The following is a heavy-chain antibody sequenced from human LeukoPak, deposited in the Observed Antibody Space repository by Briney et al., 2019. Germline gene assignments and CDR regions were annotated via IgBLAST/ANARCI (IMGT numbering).Heavy chain of an antibody. CDR1: GFTFSSYA. J-gene: IGHJ6*02. CDR3: AKVIVSSWSYYYGLDV. D-gene: IGHD2-15*01. Sequence: GGSLRLSGAVSGFTFSSYAMSWVRQAPGKGLEWVSAISGGGGSTYYADSVKGRFTISRDNSKNTLYLQMNSLRAEDTAGYYCAKVIVSSWSYYYGLDVWGQGTTVTVSS. CDR2: ISGGGGST. V-gene: IGHV3-23*01.